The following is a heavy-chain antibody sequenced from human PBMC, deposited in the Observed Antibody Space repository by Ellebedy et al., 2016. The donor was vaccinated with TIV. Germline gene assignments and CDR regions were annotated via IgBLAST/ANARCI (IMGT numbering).Heavy chain of an antibody. D-gene: IGHD3-10*01. Sequence: GGSLRLSCAVSGFTVSTNYLGWVRQAPGKGLEWVSTIYGDGSTYYADSVRGRFTISRDNSKNTLYLQMKSLRADDTAVYYCANNWVVRGEGWNNGMDIWGQGTTVTVSS. J-gene: IGHJ6*02. CDR2: IYGDGST. CDR3: ANNWVVRGEGWNNGMDI. V-gene: IGHV3-66*01. CDR1: GFTVSTNY.